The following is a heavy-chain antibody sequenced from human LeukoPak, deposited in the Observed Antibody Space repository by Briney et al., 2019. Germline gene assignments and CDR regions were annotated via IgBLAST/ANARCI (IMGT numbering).Heavy chain of an antibody. D-gene: IGHD6-13*01. CDR2: IYYSGST. Sequence: PSETLSLTCTVSGGSVNSGSYYWSWIRQPPGKGLEWIGYIYYSGSTNYNPSLKSRVTISVDTSKNQFSLKLSSVTAADTAVYYCARLPSSSWYYFDYWGQGTLVTVSS. CDR3: ARLPSSSWYYFDY. J-gene: IGHJ4*02. V-gene: IGHV4-61*01. CDR1: GGSVNSGSYY.